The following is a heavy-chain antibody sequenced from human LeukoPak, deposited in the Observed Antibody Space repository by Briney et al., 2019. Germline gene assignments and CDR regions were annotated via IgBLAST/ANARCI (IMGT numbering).Heavy chain of an antibody. J-gene: IGHJ4*02. Sequence: SVKVSCKASGYTFTGYYMHWVRQAPGQGLEWMGGIIPIFGTSNYGQKFQGRVTITADESTGTAYMELSSLRSDDTAIYYCATETRYCNGGSCYAYASYAGDYFDYWGQGALVTVSS. CDR2: IIPIFGTS. D-gene: IGHD2-15*01. CDR3: ATETRYCNGGSCYAYASYAGDYFDY. V-gene: IGHV1-69*13. CDR1: GYTFTGYY.